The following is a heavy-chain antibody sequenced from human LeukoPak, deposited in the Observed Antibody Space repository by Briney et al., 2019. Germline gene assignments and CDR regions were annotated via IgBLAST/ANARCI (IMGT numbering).Heavy chain of an antibody. V-gene: IGHV1-18*01. D-gene: IGHD6-13*01. J-gene: IGHJ4*02. CDR1: GYTFTSYG. CDR3: ARAWCNSSWYYSDY. Sequence: ASVKVSCKASGYTFTSYGISWVRQAPGQGLEWMGWISAYNGNTNYAQKLQGRVTMTTDTSTSTAYMELRSLRSDDTAVYYCARAWCNSSWYYSDYWGQGTLVTVSS. CDR2: ISAYNGNT.